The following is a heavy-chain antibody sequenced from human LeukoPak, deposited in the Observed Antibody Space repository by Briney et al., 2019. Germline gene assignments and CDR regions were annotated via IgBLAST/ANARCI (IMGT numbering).Heavy chain of an antibody. CDR3: AGSSRDCSSTSCYFDY. D-gene: IGHD2-2*01. J-gene: IGHJ4*02. CDR1: GFTFSNYA. V-gene: IGHV3-23*01. CDR2: ISGSGGST. Sequence: GGSLRLSCAASGFTFSNYAMSWVRQAPGKGLEWVSTISGSGGSTYYADSVKGRFTISRDNSRNTLYLQMNSLRAEDTALYYCAGSSRDCSSTSCYFDYWGQGTQLTVSS.